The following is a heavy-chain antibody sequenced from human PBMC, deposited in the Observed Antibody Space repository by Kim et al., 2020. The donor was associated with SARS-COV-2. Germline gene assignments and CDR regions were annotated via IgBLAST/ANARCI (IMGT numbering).Heavy chain of an antibody. Sequence: GGSLRLSCKFSGFTFRKYWMSWVRQAPGKGLEWVANIEEDGDEKYYGDSVKGRFAVSRDNAEKSLYLQMNSLGVEDTAIYYCARNSGGGRDISGDSFDY. CDR3: ARNSGGGRDISGDSFDY. D-gene: IGHD2-21*02. CDR2: IEEDGDEK. V-gene: IGHV3-7*03. CDR1: GFTFRKYW. J-gene: IGHJ4*01.